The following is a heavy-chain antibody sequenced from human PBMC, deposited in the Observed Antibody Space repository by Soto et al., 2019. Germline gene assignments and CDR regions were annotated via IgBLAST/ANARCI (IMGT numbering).Heavy chain of an antibody. CDR1: GGTFSSYA. J-gene: IGHJ4*02. CDR3: VRVVAIPGYPDN. CDR2: VVPIVDTS. D-gene: IGHD5-12*01. V-gene: IGHV1-69*12. Sequence: QVQLVQSGAEVRQPASSVKVSCKTSGGTFSSYAISWVRQAPGQGLEWMGGVVPIVDTSTYAQKFQGRVTITADDATSTAYMELISLRSDDTAVYYCVRVVAIPGYPDNWGQGTLVTVSS.